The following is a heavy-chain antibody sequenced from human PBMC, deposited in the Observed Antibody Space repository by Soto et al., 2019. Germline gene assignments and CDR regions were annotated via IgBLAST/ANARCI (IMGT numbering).Heavy chain of an antibody. CDR1: GGLFSSYA. V-gene: IGHV1-69*01. CDR3: ARGGSGYVWFNEF. D-gene: IGHD3-22*01. CDR2: IIPVFGTT. Sequence: QEQLVQSGAEVKKSGSSVKVSCKDTGGLFSSYAVSWVRQAHGQGLEWMGGIIPVFGTTYYAQKFQGRVTITADESANTAYMELSSLRPEDTAMYYCARGGSGYVWFNEFWGQGTLVTVSS. J-gene: IGHJ4*02.